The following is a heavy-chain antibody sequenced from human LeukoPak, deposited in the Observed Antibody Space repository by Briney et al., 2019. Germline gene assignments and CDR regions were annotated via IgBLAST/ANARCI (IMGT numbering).Heavy chain of an antibody. D-gene: IGHD3-10*01. CDR1: GGSISSYY. CDR3: AKVESVLLWFGAPFAPDWYFDL. J-gene: IGHJ2*01. V-gene: IGHV4-4*07. CDR2: IYTSGST. Sequence: SETLSLTCTVSGGSISSYYWSWIRQPAGKGLEWIGRIYTSGSTNYNPSLKSRVTMSVDTSKNQFSLKLSSVTAADTAVYYCAKVESVLLWFGAPFAPDWYFDLWGRGTLVTVSS.